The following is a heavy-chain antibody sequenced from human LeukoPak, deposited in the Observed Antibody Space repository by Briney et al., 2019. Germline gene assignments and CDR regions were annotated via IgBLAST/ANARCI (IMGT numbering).Heavy chain of an antibody. CDR2: IYTSGST. CDR1: GGSISSYY. Sequence: SETLSLTCAVSGGSISSYYWSWIRQPAGKGLEWIGRIYTSGSTNYNPSLKSRVTMSVDTSKNQFSLKLSSVTAADTDVYYCARDVSSSWNYYYYMDVWGKGTTVTVSS. J-gene: IGHJ6*03. D-gene: IGHD6-13*01. V-gene: IGHV4-4*07. CDR3: ARDVSSSWNYYYYMDV.